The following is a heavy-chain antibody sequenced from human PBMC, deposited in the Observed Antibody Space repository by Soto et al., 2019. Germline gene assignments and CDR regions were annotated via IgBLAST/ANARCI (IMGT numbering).Heavy chain of an antibody. CDR2: IIPIFGTA. Sequence: QVQLVQSGAEVKKPGSSVKVSCKASGGTFSSYAISWVRQAPGQGLEWMGGIIPIFGTANYAQKFQGRVTITADESTTTAYMELRSLRSEDTAVYYCAGRARETYTVTYYPLDYWGQGTLVTVSS. D-gene: IGHD4-17*01. CDR3: AGRARETYTVTYYPLDY. CDR1: GGTFSSYA. J-gene: IGHJ4*02. V-gene: IGHV1-69*01.